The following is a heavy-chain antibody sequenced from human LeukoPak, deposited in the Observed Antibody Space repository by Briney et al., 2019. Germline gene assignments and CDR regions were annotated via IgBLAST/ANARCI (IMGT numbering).Heavy chain of an antibody. J-gene: IGHJ6*03. V-gene: IGHV3-7*01. CDR2: IKQDGSEK. CDR1: GFTFSSYW. D-gene: IGHD2-15*01. Sequence: GGSLRLSCAASGFTFSSYWMSWVRQAPGKGLEWVANIKQDGSEKYYVDSVKGRFTISRDNAKNSLYLQMNSLRAEDTAVYYCARTTAANYYYMDVWGKGTTVTVSS. CDR3: ARTTAANYYYMDV.